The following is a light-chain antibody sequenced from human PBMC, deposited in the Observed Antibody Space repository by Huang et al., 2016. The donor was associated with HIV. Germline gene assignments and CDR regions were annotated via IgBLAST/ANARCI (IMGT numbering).Light chain of an antibody. V-gene: IGKV3-15*01. CDR1: QNIRTN. Sequence: EIVMTQSPATLSVSPGERATLSRRASQNIRTNVAWYQQKRGQPPRLLIYGASTRAAGIPARFSGSGSGTEFTLILTSLQSEDFAVYYCQHYHDWPPLAFGGGTKVEIK. CDR3: QHYHDWPPLA. J-gene: IGKJ4*01. CDR2: GAS.